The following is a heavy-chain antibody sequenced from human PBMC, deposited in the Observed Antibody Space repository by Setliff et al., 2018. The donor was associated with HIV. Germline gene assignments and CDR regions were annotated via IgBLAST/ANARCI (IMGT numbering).Heavy chain of an antibody. J-gene: IGHJ3*02. Sequence: ASVKVSCKASGYIFGNYGINWVRQAPGQGLEWMGWIGGHNGNTNSAQKVQGRVIMTTDTSTSTAYMELSRLRSDDAAVYYCARGTRVGANDAFDIWGQGTMVTVSS. V-gene: IGHV1-18*01. CDR2: IGGHNGNT. CDR1: GYIFGNYG. D-gene: IGHD1-26*01. CDR3: ARGTRVGANDAFDI.